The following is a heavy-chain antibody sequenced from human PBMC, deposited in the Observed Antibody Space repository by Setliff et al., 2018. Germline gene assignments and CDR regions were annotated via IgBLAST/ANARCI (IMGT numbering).Heavy chain of an antibody. V-gene: IGHV4-59*01. CDR3: ARDQFSSGWYGAPESYFDR. Sequence: LSLTCNVSGDSMYGYYWSWIRQPPGKGLEWIGYIYKSGTTKYNPSLGSRISMSVDTSKNQFSLNLNYVTTADMAVYYCARDQFSSGWYGAPESYFDRWGQGVLVTVSS. CDR1: GDSMYGYY. J-gene: IGHJ4*02. CDR2: IYKSGTT. D-gene: IGHD6-19*01.